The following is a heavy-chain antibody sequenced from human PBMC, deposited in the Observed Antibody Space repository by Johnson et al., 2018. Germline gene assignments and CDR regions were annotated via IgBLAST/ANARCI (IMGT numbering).Heavy chain of an antibody. Sequence: QVRLVQAGGGVVEPGRSLRLSCVASGLTFSRYGMHRVRQPPGKGLEWVAFISSDASTKYFGDFVKGRFTIFRDNSKKTLYLQMNSLRAEDTAVYHCAPWTYGGNPFGYLGQGALVTVSS. V-gene: IGHV3-33*05. J-gene: IGHJ4*02. CDR3: APWTYGGNPFGY. CDR1: GLTFSRYG. CDR2: ISSDASTK. D-gene: IGHD4-23*01.